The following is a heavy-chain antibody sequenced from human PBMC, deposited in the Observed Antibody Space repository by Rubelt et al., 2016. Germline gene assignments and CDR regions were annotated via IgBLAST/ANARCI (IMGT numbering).Heavy chain of an antibody. CDR1: GYTFTGYY. CDR3: ARFAIGGHSSGYLFDY. J-gene: IGHJ4*02. D-gene: IGHD3-22*01. V-gene: IGHV1-2*02. Sequence: QVQLVQSGAEVKKPGASVKVSCKASGYTFTGYYMHWVRQAPGQGLEWMGWNNPNSGGTNYAKKFQGRVAMTRDTSVSTADMERSRLRSDDTAVYYCARFAIGGHSSGYLFDYWGQGTLVTVSS. CDR2: NNPNSGGT.